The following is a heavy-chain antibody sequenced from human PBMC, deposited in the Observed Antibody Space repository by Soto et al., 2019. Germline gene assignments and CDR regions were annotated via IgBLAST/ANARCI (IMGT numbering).Heavy chain of an antibody. D-gene: IGHD2-15*01. CDR2: IKQDGSEK. Sequence: PGGSLRLSCAASGFTFSSYWMSWVRQAPGKGLEWVANIKQDGSEKYYVDSVKGRFTISRDNAKNSLYLQMNSLRAEDTAVYYLSSFVTASYYDDCHLDVWGLGTTVTVSS. V-gene: IGHV3-7*01. CDR3: SSFVTASYYDDCHLDV. J-gene: IGHJ6*03. CDR1: GFTFSSYW.